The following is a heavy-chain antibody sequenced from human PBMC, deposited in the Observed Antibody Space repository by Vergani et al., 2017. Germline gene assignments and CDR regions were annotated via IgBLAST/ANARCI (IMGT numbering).Heavy chain of an antibody. CDR1: GFTFDDYT. CDR3: TTGELYGVGDCYLYAFDI. J-gene: IGHJ3*02. D-gene: IGHD2-21*02. Sequence: EVQLVESGGVVVQTGGSLRLSCAASGFTFDDYTMHWVRQAPGKGLVWVGRIKSKTDGGTTDYAAPVKGRFTISRDESKNTLYLQMNILKTEDTAVYYCTTGELYGVGDCYLYAFDIWGQGTMVTVSS. CDR2: IKSKTDGGTT. V-gene: IGHV3-15*01.